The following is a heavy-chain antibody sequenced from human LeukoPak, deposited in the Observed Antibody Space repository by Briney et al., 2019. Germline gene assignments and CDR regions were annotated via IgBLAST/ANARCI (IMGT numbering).Heavy chain of an antibody. CDR1: GFTFSSSD. J-gene: IGHJ4*02. V-gene: IGHV3-30*18. CDR2: ISYGGSNR. CDR3: AKDLQGHYALDY. D-gene: IGHD2-2*01. Sequence: GGSLRLSCAASGFTFSSSDLHWVRQAPGRGLEWVAVISYGGSNRYYADSVKGRSTISRDNSKNTLYLQMNSLRTEDTAVYYCAKDLQGHYALDYWGQGTLFTVSS.